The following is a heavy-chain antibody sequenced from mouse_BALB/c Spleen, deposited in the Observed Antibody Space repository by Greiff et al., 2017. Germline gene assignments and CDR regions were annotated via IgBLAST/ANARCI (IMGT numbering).Heavy chain of an antibody. CDR2: INSNGGST. J-gene: IGHJ4*01. D-gene: IGHD2-1*01. CDR3: ARQGGGNYFYAMDY. CDR1: GFTFSSYY. Sequence: EVMLVESGGGLVKLGGSLKLSCAASGFTFSSYYMSWVRQTPEKRLELVAAINSNGGSTYYPDTVKGRFTISRDNAKNTLYLQMSSLKSEDTALYYCARQGGGNYFYAMDYWGQGTSVTVSS. V-gene: IGHV5-6-2*01.